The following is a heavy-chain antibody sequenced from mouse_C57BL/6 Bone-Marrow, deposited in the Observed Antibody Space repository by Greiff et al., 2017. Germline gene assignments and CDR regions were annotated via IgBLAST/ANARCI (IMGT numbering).Heavy chain of an antibody. CDR1: GYTFTNYW. D-gene: IGHD1-1*01. J-gene: IGHJ1*03. Sequence: QVQLKESGAELVRPRTSVKMSCKASGYTFTNYWIGWAKQRPGHGLEWIGDIYPGGGYTNYNEKFKGKATLTADKSSSTAYMQFSSLTSEDSAIXYCAREYYGSSYNWYFDVWGTGTTVTVSS. CDR3: AREYYGSSYNWYFDV. V-gene: IGHV1-63*01. CDR2: IYPGGGYT.